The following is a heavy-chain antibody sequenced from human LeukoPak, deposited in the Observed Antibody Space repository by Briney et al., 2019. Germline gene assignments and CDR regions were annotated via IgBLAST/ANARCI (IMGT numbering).Heavy chain of an antibody. Sequence: GGSLRLSCAASGFTVSSNYMSWVRQAPGKGLEWVSYIGGSSSIIDYADSVKGRFTISRDNAKNSLYLQMNSLRDEDTAVYYCARDHAYAFDVWGQGTTVTVSS. CDR1: GFTVSSNY. CDR2: IGGSSSII. V-gene: IGHV3-48*02. CDR3: ARDHAYAFDV. J-gene: IGHJ3*01.